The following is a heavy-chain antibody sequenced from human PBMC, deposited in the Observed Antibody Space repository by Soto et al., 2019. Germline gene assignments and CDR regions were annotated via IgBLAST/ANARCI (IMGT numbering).Heavy chain of an antibody. J-gene: IGHJ6*02. CDR3: ARRPAAGRAYYYYYGMDV. CDR2: MNPNSGNT. V-gene: IGHV1-8*01. Sequence: ASVKVSCKASGYTFTSYDINWVRQATGQGLEWMGWMNPNSGNTGYAQKFQGRVTMTRNTSISTAYMELSSLRPEDTAVYYCARRPAAGRAYYYYYGMDVWGQGTTVTVSS. D-gene: IGHD2-2*01. CDR1: GYTFTSYD.